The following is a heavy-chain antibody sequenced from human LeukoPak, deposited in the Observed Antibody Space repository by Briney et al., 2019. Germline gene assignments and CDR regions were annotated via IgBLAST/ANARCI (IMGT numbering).Heavy chain of an antibody. CDR2: INHSGST. D-gene: IGHD3-3*01. CDR3: ARESLLSYDFWSGYYGGDYYYYYMDV. J-gene: IGHJ6*03. CDR1: GGSFSGYY. V-gene: IGHV4-34*01. Sequence: KPSETLSLTCAVYGGSFSGYYWSWIRQPPGKGLEWIGEINHSGSTNYNPSLKSRVTISVDTSKNQFSLKLSSVTAADTAVYYCARESLLSYDFWSGYYGGDYYYYYMDVWGKGTTVTVSS.